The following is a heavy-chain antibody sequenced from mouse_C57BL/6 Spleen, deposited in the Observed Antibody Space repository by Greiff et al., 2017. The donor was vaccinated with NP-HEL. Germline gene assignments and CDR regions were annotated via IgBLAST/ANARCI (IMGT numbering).Heavy chain of an antibody. CDR3: ARSDYYSNYGGY. V-gene: IGHV1-80*01. CDR1: GYTFSSYW. D-gene: IGHD2-5*01. Sequence: QVQLQQSGAELVKPGASVKISCKASGYTFSSYWMNWVKQRPGKGLEWIGQIYPGDGDTNYNRKFKGKAILTADKSSSTAYMKLSSLTSEDSAVYFYARSDYYSNYGGYWGQGTTLTVSS. J-gene: IGHJ2*01. CDR2: IYPGDGDT.